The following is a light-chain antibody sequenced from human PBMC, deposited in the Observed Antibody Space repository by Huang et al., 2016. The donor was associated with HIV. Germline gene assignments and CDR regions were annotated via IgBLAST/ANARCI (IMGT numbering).Light chain of an antibody. J-gene: IGKJ1*01. CDR1: QSVLYSLRKKNY. CDR3: LQYYSVPQT. V-gene: IGKV4-1*01. Sequence: DIVMTQSPDTLAVSPGERATINCKSSQSVLYSLRKKNYLAWFQQKPGRPPKLVIYWAATRRTGVPVRLRGSGSETDLTLTISSMEVEDVAVYGCLQYYSVPQTFGHGTKVEIK. CDR2: WAA.